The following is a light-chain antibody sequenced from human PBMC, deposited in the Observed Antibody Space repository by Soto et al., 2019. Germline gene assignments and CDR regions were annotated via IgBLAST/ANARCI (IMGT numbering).Light chain of an antibody. V-gene: IGKV1D-12*01. Sequence: IKMAQTPSAVSASVGDRGTITFRASCDISYWAAWQQQKPGKARKLLNHAASSLHSVVPSRCSGSASATDFTLTITVVHAEYFATYCRQQANSFPYTFGEGTKVDIK. J-gene: IGKJ2*01. CDR2: AAS. CDR1: CDISYW. CDR3: QQANSFPYT.